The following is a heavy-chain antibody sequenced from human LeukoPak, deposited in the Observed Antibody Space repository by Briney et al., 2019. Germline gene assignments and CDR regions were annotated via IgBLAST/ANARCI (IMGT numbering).Heavy chain of an antibody. CDR3: ARGLGWKVATMGLFYMDV. CDR1: GGSFSGYD. J-gene: IGHJ6*03. D-gene: IGHD5-24*01. V-gene: IGHV4-34*01. CDR2: INDGGDT. Sequence: PSETLSLTCGVSGGSFSGYDWSWVRQPPGKGQEWIGEINDGGDTNYNPSLKNRVTISVDTSKNQFSLKVKFVTAADTAVYYCARGLGWKVATMGLFYMDVWGEGTPVTVSS.